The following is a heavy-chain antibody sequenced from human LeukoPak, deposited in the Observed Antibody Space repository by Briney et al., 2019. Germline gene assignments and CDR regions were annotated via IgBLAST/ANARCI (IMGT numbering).Heavy chain of an antibody. Sequence: PSETLSLTCTVSGGSISSSGYYWGWIRQSPGKGLEWIGSIYYSGSTYYNPSLKSRVTISEDTSKNQFSLKLSSVTAADTAVYYCAVYCSSTSCYARKAFDIWGQGTTVTVSS. D-gene: IGHD2-2*01. J-gene: IGHJ3*02. CDR1: GGSISSSGYY. CDR2: IYYSGST. CDR3: AVYCSSTSCYARKAFDI. V-gene: IGHV4-39*01.